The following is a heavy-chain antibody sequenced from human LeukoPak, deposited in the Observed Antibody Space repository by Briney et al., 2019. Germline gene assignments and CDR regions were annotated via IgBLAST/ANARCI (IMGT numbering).Heavy chain of an antibody. J-gene: IGHJ6*03. D-gene: IGHD2-2*01. CDR3: ARGPSLVPATIYYHYMDV. CDR1: GFTVGSNY. V-gene: IGHV3-53*01. Sequence: PGGSLSLSCAASGFTVGSNYMTWVRQAPGRGLEWVALIYGDDYTLYADSVEGRFTVSRDRSKNTVYLRLNSLRPEDTAGYFCARGPSLVPATIYYHYMDVWGTGTTVTVSS. CDR2: IYGDDYT.